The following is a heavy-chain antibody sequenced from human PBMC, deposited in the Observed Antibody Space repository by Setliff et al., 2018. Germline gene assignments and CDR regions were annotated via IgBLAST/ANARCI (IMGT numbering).Heavy chain of an antibody. CDR3: VRDVSRWLQFLGSFDQ. J-gene: IGHJ4*02. Sequence: GSLRLSCAASGFTFSSYAMSWVRQAPGKEPEWVSTITDSGRTTYYGPSLRGRFTISRDNSRNTLYLQMNSLRAEDTAIYSCVRDVSRWLQFLGSFDQWGQGTLVTVSS. V-gene: IGHV3-23*01. D-gene: IGHD5-12*01. CDR1: GFTFSSYA. CDR2: ITDSGRTT.